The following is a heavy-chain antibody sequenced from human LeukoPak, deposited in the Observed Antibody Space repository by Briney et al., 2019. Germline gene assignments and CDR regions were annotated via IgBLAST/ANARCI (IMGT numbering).Heavy chain of an antibody. CDR1: GGTFGSYA. D-gene: IGHD3-9*01. CDR2: IIPIFGTA. J-gene: IGHJ6*04. Sequence: GASVKVSCKASGGTFGSYAISWVRQAPGQGLEWMGGIIPIFGTANYAQKFQGRVTITADESTSTAHMELSSLRSEDTAVYYCARGLRYSERSYYYGMDVWGKGTTVTVSS. CDR3: ARGLRYSERSYYYGMDV. V-gene: IGHV1-69*01.